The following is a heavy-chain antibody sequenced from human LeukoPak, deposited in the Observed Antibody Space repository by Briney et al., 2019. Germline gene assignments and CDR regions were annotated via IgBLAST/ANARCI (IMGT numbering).Heavy chain of an antibody. D-gene: IGHD4-17*01. CDR1: GFTFSSYE. Sequence: PGGSLRLSCAASGFTFSSYEMNWVRQAPGEGLEWGSYISSSGSTIYYAASVKGRLTISRDNAKNSLYLQMNSLRAEDTAVYYCARDPDYGDEGAFDIWGQGTMVTVSS. J-gene: IGHJ3*02. CDR2: ISSSGSTI. CDR3: ARDPDYGDEGAFDI. V-gene: IGHV3-48*03.